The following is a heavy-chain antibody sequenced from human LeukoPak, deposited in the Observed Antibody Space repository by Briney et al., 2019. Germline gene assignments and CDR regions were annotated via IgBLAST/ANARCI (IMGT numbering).Heavy chain of an antibody. V-gene: IGHV1-2*02. J-gene: IGHJ4*02. D-gene: IGHD3-10*01. CDR1: GYTFAAHH. CDR3: SGRYGPGPV. Sequence: ASVNVSSTASGYTFAAHHIHWVRHAPGQGLEWMGWILPDGRDTKYSQKFQDRMTLTTDTSTNTAYMELSRLIPDDTAVYYCSGRYGPGPVWGQGTLISAST. CDR2: ILPDGRDT.